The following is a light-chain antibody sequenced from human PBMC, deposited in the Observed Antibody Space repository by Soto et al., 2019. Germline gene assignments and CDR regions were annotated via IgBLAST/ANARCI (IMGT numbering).Light chain of an antibody. V-gene: IGLV1-44*01. CDR1: SGDIGSYNR. CDR3: AAWDDSLNGAV. J-gene: IGLJ2*01. CDR2: SNN. Sequence: QSALTQPASVSGSPGQSITISCTGTSGDIGSYNRVSWYQQHPGKAPKLLMFSNNQRPSGVPDRFSGSRSGTSASLAISGLQSEDEADYYCAAWDDSLNGAVFGGGTKLTVL.